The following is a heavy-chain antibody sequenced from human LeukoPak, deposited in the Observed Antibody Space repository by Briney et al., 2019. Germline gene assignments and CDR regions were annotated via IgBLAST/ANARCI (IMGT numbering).Heavy chain of an antibody. Sequence: KPSETLSLTCTVSGGSISSSSYYWGWIRQPPGKGLEWIGSIYYSGSTYYNPSLKSRVTISVDTSKNQLSLKLSSVTAADTAVYYCARQLEYYYYMDVWGKGTTVTVSS. CDR3: ARQLEYYYYMDV. CDR1: GGSISSSSYY. CDR2: IYYSGST. V-gene: IGHV4-39*01. J-gene: IGHJ6*03. D-gene: IGHD1-1*01.